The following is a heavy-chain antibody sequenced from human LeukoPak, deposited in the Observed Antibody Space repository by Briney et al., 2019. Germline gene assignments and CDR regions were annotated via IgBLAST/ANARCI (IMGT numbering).Heavy chain of an antibody. Sequence: GGSLRLSCAASGFTFSNFAMSWVRQAPGKGLEWVSAISGGGGTIYYADSVKGRFTISRDNSKNTLYLQMNSLRAEDTAVYYCAKADTYFDFWGQGTLVTVSS. CDR3: AKADTYFDF. CDR1: GFTFSNFA. CDR2: ISGGGGTI. V-gene: IGHV3-23*01. J-gene: IGHJ4*02.